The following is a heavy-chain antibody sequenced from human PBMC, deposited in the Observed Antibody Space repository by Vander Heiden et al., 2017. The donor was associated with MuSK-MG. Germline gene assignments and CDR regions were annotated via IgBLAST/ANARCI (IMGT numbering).Heavy chain of an antibody. CDR3: ARWNYESRGYYMGY. CDR2: IWSDGSNK. J-gene: IGHJ4*02. D-gene: IGHD3-22*01. Sequence: QVQLVESGGGVVQPGRSRRLSCAASGFTFSSYEMHWVRQAPGKGLGWVAVIWSDGSNKYYADSVKGRFTISRDNSKNTLHLQMNSLRVEDTAVYYCARWNYESRGYYMGYWGQGTLVTVSS. V-gene: IGHV3-33*01. CDR1: GFTFSSYE.